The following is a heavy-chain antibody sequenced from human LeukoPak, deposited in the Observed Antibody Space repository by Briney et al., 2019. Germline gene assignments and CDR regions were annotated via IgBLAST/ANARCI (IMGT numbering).Heavy chain of an antibody. Sequence: GGSLRLSCAASGFTFSSYSMNWVRQAPGKGLEWVSSISSSSSYIYYADSVKGRFTISRDNAKNTLYLQMNSLRAEDTAVYYCARDGYNYYYYYMDVWGKGTTVTVSS. D-gene: IGHD5-24*01. V-gene: IGHV3-21*01. J-gene: IGHJ6*03. CDR2: ISSSSSYI. CDR3: ARDGYNYYYYYMDV. CDR1: GFTFSSYS.